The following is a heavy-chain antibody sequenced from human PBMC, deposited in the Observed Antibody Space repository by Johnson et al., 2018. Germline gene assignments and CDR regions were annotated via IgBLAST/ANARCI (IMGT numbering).Heavy chain of an antibody. CDR1: GFSFSTYG. CDR3: AKASAAAWYYYYGLDV. V-gene: IGHV3-30*18. Sequence: QDRLVQAGGAVVEHGRSLRLCCAASGFSFSTYGMHWVRQARGKGLAWVALISYDGSDKYYADSVKGRFLISRDNSKNTLYLQMNTLRPEDTAGYYCAKASAAAWYYYYGLDVWGQGTTVTVSS. CDR2: ISYDGSDK. J-gene: IGHJ6*02. D-gene: IGHD6-13*01.